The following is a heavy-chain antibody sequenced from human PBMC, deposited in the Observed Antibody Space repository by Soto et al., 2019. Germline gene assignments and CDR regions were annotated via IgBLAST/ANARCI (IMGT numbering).Heavy chain of an antibody. CDR2: ISAYNGNT. D-gene: IGHD1-7*01. CDR1: GYTFTSYG. Sequence: ASVKVSCKASGYTFTSYGISWVRQAPGQGLEWMGWISAYNGNTNYAQKLQGRVTMTTDTSTSTAYMELRSLRSDDTAVYYCARNYKKTGTTWRFDPWGQGTLVTVSS. CDR3: ARNYKKTGTTWRFDP. J-gene: IGHJ5*02. V-gene: IGHV1-18*01.